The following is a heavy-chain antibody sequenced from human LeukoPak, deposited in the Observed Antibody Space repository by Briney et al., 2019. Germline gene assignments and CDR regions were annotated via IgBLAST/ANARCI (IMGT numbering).Heavy chain of an antibody. Sequence: ASVKVSCKASGYTFTSYGISWVRQAPGQGLEWMGWISAYNGNTNYAQKLHGRVTMTTDTSTSTAYMELRSLRSDDTAVYYCARARSSGSIDGYYYYYYYMDVWGKGTTVTISS. CDR2: ISAYNGNT. CDR1: GYTFTSYG. CDR3: ARARSSGSIDGYYYYYYYMDV. V-gene: IGHV1-18*01. J-gene: IGHJ6*03. D-gene: IGHD3-10*01.